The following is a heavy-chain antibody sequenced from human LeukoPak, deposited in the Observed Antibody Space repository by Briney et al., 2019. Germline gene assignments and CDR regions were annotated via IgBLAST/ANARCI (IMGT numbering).Heavy chain of an antibody. CDR1: GFTFSSYG. D-gene: IGHD3-3*01. J-gene: IGHJ4*02. CDR2: ISYDGSNK. CDR3: AKAWSGLSVLDY. Sequence: PGGSLRLSCAASGFTFSSYGIHWVRQAPGKGLEWVAVISYDGSNKYYADSVKGRFTISRDNSKNTLYLQMNSLRAEDTAVYYCAKAWSGLSVLDYWGQGTLVTVSS. V-gene: IGHV3-30*18.